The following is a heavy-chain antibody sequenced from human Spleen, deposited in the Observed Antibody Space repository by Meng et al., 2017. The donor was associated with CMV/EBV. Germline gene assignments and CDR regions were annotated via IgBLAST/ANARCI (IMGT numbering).Heavy chain of an antibody. CDR1: GYTFTSYY. Sequence: ASVKVSCKASGYTFTSYYMHWVRQAPGQGLEWMGIINPSGGSTSYAQKFQGRVTMTRDTSINTAYMELSRLRSDDTAVYYCARGGYAVRNPVAYWGQGTLVTVSS. CDR3: ARGGYAVRNPVAY. J-gene: IGHJ4*02. D-gene: IGHD2-2*01. V-gene: IGHV1-46*01. CDR2: INPSGGST.